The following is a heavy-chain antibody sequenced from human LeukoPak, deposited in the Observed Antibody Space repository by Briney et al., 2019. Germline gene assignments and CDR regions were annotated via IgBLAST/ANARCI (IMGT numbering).Heavy chain of an antibody. J-gene: IGHJ4*02. CDR1: GGTFSSYL. D-gene: IGHD1-1*01. Sequence: SVKVSCKASGGTFSSYLISWVRQAPGKGLDGMGRIIPIFGKENYAQKFQGRVTITTDESTSTAYMELSSLRSEDTAVYYCASTYNWNVPLPDYWGQGTLVTVSS. CDR3: ASTYNWNVPLPDY. V-gene: IGHV1-69*05. CDR2: IIPIFGKE.